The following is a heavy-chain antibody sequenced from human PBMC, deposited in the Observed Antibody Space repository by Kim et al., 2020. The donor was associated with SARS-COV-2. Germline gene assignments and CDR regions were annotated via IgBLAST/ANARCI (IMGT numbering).Heavy chain of an antibody. Sequence: SVKVSCKASGGTFSSYAISWVRQAPGQGLEWMGGIIPIFGTANYAQKFQGRVTITADESTSTAYMELSSLRSEDSAVYYCARVPRVVTAMATDAYYYYGMDVWGQGTTVTVSS. CDR1: GGTFSSYA. CDR2: IIPIFGTA. J-gene: IGHJ6*02. CDR3: ARVPRVVTAMATDAYYYYGMDV. V-gene: IGHV1-69*13. D-gene: IGHD2-21*02.